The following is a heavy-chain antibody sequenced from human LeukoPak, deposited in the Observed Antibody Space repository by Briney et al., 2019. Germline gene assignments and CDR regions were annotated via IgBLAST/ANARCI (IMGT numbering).Heavy chain of an antibody. CDR3: ARRSITGTPWGAFDI. D-gene: IGHD1-20*01. CDR2: IYYSGST. V-gene: IGHV4-39*01. CDR1: GGSISSSSYY. Sequence: PSETLSLTCTVSGGSISSSSYYWGWIRQPPGKGLEWIGSIYYSGSTYYNPSLKSRVTISVDTSKNQFSLKLSSVTAADTAVYYCARRSITGTPWGAFDIWGQGTMVTVSS. J-gene: IGHJ3*02.